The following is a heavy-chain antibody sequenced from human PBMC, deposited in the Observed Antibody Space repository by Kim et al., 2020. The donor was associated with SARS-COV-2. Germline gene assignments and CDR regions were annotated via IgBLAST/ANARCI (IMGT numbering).Heavy chain of an antibody. V-gene: IGHV4-59*01. J-gene: IGHJ5*02. CDR1: GGFISSYY. CDR2: MYYSGST. Sequence: SETLSLTCTVSGGFISSYYWSWIRQPPGKGLEWIGYMYYSGSTNYNPPLKSRVTISVDTSKNQFSLKPSSVTAADTAVYYCAKEARYCSSTSCFGFDPWGQGTLVTVSS. CDR3: AKEARYCSSTSCFGFDP. D-gene: IGHD2-2*01.